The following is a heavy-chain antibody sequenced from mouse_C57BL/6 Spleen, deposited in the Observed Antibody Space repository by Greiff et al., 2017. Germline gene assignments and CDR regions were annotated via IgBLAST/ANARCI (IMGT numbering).Heavy chain of an antibody. Sequence: VQLQQSGPELVKPGASVKMSCKASGYTFTDYNMHWVKQSHGKSLEWIGYINPNNGGTSYNQKFKGKATLTVNKSSSTAYMELRSLTSEDSAVYYCAPFITTVVAFDYWGQGTTLTVSS. CDR3: APFITTVVAFDY. V-gene: IGHV1-22*01. D-gene: IGHD1-1*01. J-gene: IGHJ2*01. CDR1: GYTFTDYN. CDR2: INPNNGGT.